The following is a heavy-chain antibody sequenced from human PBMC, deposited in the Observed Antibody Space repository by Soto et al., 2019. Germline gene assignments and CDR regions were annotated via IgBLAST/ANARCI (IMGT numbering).Heavy chain of an antibody. CDR1: GYTFTSYG. Sequence: QVQLVQSGAEVKKPGASVKVSCKASGYTFTSYGISWVRQAPGQGLEWMGWISAYNGNTNYAQKLQGRVTMTTDTSTRTAYMELRSLRSDDTAVYYCARDLNDYIWGSYRSGAFDIWGQGTMVTVSS. D-gene: IGHD3-16*02. CDR2: ISAYNGNT. J-gene: IGHJ3*02. V-gene: IGHV1-18*01. CDR3: ARDLNDYIWGSYRSGAFDI.